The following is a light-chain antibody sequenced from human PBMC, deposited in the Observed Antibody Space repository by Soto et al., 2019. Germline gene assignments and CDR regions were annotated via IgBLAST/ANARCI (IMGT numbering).Light chain of an antibody. CDR3: QQYNNWLIT. V-gene: IGKV3-15*01. CDR2: GAS. CDR1: QSVSSN. Sequence: EIVMTQSPATLSVSPGERATLSCRASQSVSSNLAWYQQKPGQAPRLLIYGASTRATGIPARFSGSESGTEFTLTTISLQSEDFAVYYCQQYNNWLITFGQGTRLEIK. J-gene: IGKJ5*01.